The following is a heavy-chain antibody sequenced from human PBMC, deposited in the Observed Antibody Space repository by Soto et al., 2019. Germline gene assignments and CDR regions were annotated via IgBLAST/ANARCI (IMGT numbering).Heavy chain of an antibody. CDR1: GFTFSSYG. Sequence: QVQLVESGGGVVQPGRSLRLSCAASGFTFSSYGMHWVRQAPGKGLEWVAVISYDGSNKYYADSVKGRFTISRDNSKNTLYLQMNSLRAEDTAVYYCAKDLLTLGYCSSTSCLLPYNWFDPWGQGTLVTVSS. CDR2: ISYDGSNK. V-gene: IGHV3-30*18. J-gene: IGHJ5*02. CDR3: AKDLLTLGYCSSTSCLLPYNWFDP. D-gene: IGHD2-2*01.